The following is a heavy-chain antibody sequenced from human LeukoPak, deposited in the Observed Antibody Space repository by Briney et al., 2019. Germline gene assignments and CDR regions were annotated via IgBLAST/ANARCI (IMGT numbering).Heavy chain of an antibody. J-gene: IGHJ5*02. CDR1: GFTFSGRW. Sequence: GGSLRLSCAASGFTFSGRWMSWLRQAPGKGLGWVANINQDGTDKYYVDSVKGRFTISRDNAKNSLYLQMNSLRAEDTAVYYCAREIVGTHKSRFDPWGQGTLVTVSS. CDR2: INQDGTDK. V-gene: IGHV3-7*03. D-gene: IGHD1-26*01. CDR3: AREIVGTHKSRFDP.